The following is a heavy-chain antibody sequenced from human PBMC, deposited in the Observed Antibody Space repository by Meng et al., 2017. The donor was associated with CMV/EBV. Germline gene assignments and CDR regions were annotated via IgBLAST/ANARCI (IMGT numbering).Heavy chain of an antibody. V-gene: IGHV2-5*02. Sequence: HITLKEFAPSPVQPTQTLTLTCTSSRFSRSTSGVGGGWFRQPPGKALEWLALIYCDDDKRYSPSLKSRLTITKDTSKNQVVLTMTNMDPVDTATYYCAHSQRGYSGPVDFDYWGQGTLVTVSS. J-gene: IGHJ4*02. CDR1: RFSRSTSGVG. D-gene: IGHD5-12*01. CDR3: AHSQRGYSGPVDFDY. CDR2: IYCDDDK.